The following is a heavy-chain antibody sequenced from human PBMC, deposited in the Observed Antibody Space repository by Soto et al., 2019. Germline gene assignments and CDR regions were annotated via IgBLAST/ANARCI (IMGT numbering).Heavy chain of an antibody. CDR1: GFTFSSYW. D-gene: IGHD1-20*01. CDR3: ARAHQQNNWNDGYFDY. Sequence: PGGSLRLSCAASGFTFSSYWMSWVRQAPGKGLEWVANIKQDGSAKYYVDSVKGRFTIFRDNAKNSLYLHMNSLRAEDTAVYYCARAHQQNNWNDGYFDYWSQGTLVTVSS. V-gene: IGHV3-7*03. J-gene: IGHJ4*02. CDR2: IKQDGSAK.